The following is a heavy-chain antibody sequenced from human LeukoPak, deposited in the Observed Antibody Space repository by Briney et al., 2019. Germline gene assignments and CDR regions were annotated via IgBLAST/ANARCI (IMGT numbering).Heavy chain of an antibody. J-gene: IGHJ4*02. CDR3: VRDKGDGTRPSSERFDY. CDR2: IHYTGTT. V-gene: IGHV4-59*01. CDR1: GGSISSYC. Sequence: SETLSLTCTVSGGSISSYCWSWLRQPPGRGLGWIGYIHYTGTTNYNPSLKSRVAISVDTSKNQFSLKLSSVTAADTAVNYCVRDKGDGTRPSSERFDYWGEGTLVTVSS. D-gene: IGHD5-24*01.